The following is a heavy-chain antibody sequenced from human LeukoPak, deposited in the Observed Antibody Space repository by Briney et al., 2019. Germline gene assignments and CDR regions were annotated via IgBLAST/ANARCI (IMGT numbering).Heavy chain of an antibody. CDR1: GGSISSGGYY. J-gene: IGHJ4*02. CDR3: ARIGLTGTAIFDY. CDR2: IYYSGST. D-gene: IGHD1-20*01. V-gene: IGHV4-31*03. Sequence: SQTLSLTCTVSGGSISSGGYYWSWIRQHPGKGLEWIGYIYYSGSTYYNPSLKSRVTISVDTSKNQFSLKLSSVTAADTAVHYCARIGLTGTAIFDYWGQGTLVTVSS.